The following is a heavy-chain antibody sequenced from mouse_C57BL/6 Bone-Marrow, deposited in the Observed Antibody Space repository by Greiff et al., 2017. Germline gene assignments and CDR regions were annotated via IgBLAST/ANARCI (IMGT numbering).Heavy chain of an antibody. D-gene: IGHD2-3*01. V-gene: IGHV5-6*01. CDR3: ARHGGYYVYYFDY. Sequence: EVQLQQSGGDLVKPGGSLKLSCAASGFTFSSYGMSWVRQTPDKRLAWVATISSGGSYTYYPDSVKGRFTISRDNAKNTLYLQMSSLKSEDTAMYYCARHGGYYVYYFDYWGQGTTLTVSS. CDR1: GFTFSSYG. CDR2: ISSGGSYT. J-gene: IGHJ2*01.